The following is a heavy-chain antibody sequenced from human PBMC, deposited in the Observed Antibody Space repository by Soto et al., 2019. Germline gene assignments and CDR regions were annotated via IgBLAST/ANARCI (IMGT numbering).Heavy chain of an antibody. D-gene: IGHD3-16*01. V-gene: IGHV6-1*01. CDR1: GGRDCRYHGT. Sequence: TQPRTEARPGGRDCRYHGTRYRNKQSPSRGLEWLGRTYYRSRWQTDYAISVKSRISINPDTSNNQVSPQLNSVTPDDTAVYYCARLIGNSWLDSWGQGTLVTVSS. J-gene: IGHJ5*01. CDR3: ARLIGNSWLDS. CDR2: TYYRSRWQT.